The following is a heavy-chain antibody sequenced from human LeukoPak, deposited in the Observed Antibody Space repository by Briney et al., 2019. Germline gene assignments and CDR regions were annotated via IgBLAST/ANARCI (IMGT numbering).Heavy chain of an antibody. CDR3: AKVHPYCSSTSCYLHY. Sequence: GGSLRLSCAASGFIFSTYAMNWVLQAPGKGLEWISGIRANGSATYYADSVRGRLTISRDNSKNTLYLQLNSLRAEDTAVYYCAKVHPYCSSTSCYLHYWGQGTLVTVSS. V-gene: IGHV3-23*01. D-gene: IGHD2-2*01. CDR2: IRANGSAT. CDR1: GFIFSTYA. J-gene: IGHJ4*02.